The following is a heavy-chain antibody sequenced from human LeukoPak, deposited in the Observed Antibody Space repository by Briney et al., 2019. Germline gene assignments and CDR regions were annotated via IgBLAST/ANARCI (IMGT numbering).Heavy chain of an antibody. J-gene: IGHJ3*02. CDR2: ISSSGSTI. V-gene: IGHV3-48*04. CDR3: ASVTAYYYDTSGYLFDI. D-gene: IGHD3-22*01. CDR1: GFTFSSYS. Sequence: PGGSLRLSCAASGFTFSSYSMNWVRQAPGKGLEWVSYISSSGSTIYYADSVKGRFTISRDNAKNSLYLQMNSLRAEDTAVYYCASVTAYYYDTSGYLFDIWGQGTMVTVSS.